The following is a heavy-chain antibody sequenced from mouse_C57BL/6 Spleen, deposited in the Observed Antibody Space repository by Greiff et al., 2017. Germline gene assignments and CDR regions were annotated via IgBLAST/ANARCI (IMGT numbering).Heavy chain of an antibody. CDR2: ISNLAYSI. CDR3: ARTTGDDYDRTWFAY. D-gene: IGHD2-4*01. Sequence: EVKLQESGGGLVQPGGSLKLSCAASGFTFSDYGMAWVRQAPRKGPEWVAFISNLAYSIYYADTVTGRFTISRENAKNTLYLEMSSLRSEDTAMYYCARTTGDDYDRTWFAYWGQGTLVTVSA. V-gene: IGHV5-15*01. J-gene: IGHJ3*01. CDR1: GFTFSDYG.